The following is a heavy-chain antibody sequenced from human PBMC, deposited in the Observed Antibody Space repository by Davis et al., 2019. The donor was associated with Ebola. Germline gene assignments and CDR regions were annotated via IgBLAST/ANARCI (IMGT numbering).Heavy chain of an antibody. Sequence: SETLSLTCTASGGSISGFYWSWIRQPPGKGLEWIGEINHSGSTNYNPSLKSRVTISVDTSKNQFSLKLSSVTAADTAVYYCARLGITIFGVVYYYYGMDVWGKGTMVTVSS. CDR2: INHSGST. V-gene: IGHV4-34*01. D-gene: IGHD3-3*01. CDR1: GGSISGFY. J-gene: IGHJ6*04. CDR3: ARLGITIFGVVYYYYGMDV.